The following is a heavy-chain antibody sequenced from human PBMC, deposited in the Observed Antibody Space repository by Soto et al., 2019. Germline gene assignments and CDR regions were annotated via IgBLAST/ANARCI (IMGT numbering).Heavy chain of an antibody. V-gene: IGHV1-3*01. CDR2: INPSNGTT. CDR3: ARDLDAYNSTGY. J-gene: IGHJ4*02. CDR1: GGTFSSYA. D-gene: IGHD1-1*01. Sequence: ASVKVSCKASGGTFSSYAISWVRQAPGQRLEWMGGINPSNGTTNYSQNFQGRVTITRDTSASTAYMELSSLRSEDTAVYYCARDLDAYNSTGYWGQGTLVTVSS.